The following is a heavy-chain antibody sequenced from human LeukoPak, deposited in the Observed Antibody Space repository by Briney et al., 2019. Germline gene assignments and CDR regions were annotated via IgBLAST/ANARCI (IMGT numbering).Heavy chain of an antibody. D-gene: IGHD6-13*01. CDR1: GFTFSSYG. J-gene: IGHJ5*02. Sequence: GGSLRLSCAASGFTFSSYGMHWVRQAPGKGLEWVSAISGSGGSTYYADSVKGRFTISRDNSKNTLYLQMNSLRAEDTAVYYCANEKTYSSSFDPWGQGTLVTVSS. V-gene: IGHV3-23*01. CDR2: ISGSGGST. CDR3: ANEKTYSSSFDP.